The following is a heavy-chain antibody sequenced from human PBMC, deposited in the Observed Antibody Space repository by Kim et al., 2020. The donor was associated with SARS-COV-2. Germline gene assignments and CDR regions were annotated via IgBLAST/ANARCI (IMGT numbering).Heavy chain of an antibody. CDR3: ASDTVLYGLDV. CDR2: IKSEGTGI. J-gene: IGHJ6*02. D-gene: IGHD4-4*01. Sequence: GGSLRLSCAASGFTVTTYWMHWVRQAPGKGLVWVSRIKSEGTGISYADSVKGLFTISRDNANNTLYLQMDNLRDEDTAVYYCASDTVLYGLDVWGQGTTVTVSS. V-gene: IGHV3-74*01. CDR1: GFTVTTYW.